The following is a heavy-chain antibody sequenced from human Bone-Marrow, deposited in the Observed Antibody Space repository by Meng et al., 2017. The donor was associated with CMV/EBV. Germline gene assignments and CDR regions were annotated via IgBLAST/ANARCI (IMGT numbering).Heavy chain of an antibody. CDR2: INHSGST. CDR1: GGSLSDHY. V-gene: IGHV4-34*01. D-gene: IGHD3-16*01. Sequence: GSLRLSCDVHGGSLSDHYWNWIRQSPGKGLEWTGEINHSGSTNYNPSLKSRVTISVDTSKKQISLKLSSVTAADTAVYYCARGRGLGDYWGQGTRVTVSS. CDR3: ARGRGLGDY. J-gene: IGHJ4*02.